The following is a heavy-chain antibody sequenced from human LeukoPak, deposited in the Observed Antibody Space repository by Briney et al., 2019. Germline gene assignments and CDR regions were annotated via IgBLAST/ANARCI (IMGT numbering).Heavy chain of an antibody. J-gene: IGHJ4*02. CDR1: GGSISSYY. D-gene: IGHD6-19*01. CDR2: ISYSGST. V-gene: IGHV4-59*01. CDR3: ARGSSSGWYSGAD. Sequence: KPSETLSLTCTVPGGSISSYYWSWLRQPPGKGLEWIGYISYSGSTNYNPSLKSRVSISIHTSKSQFSLKLSSVTAADTALYYCARGSSSGWYSGADWGQGTLVTVSS.